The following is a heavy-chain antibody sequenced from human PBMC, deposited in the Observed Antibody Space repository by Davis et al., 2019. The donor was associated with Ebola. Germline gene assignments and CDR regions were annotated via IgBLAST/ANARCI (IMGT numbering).Heavy chain of an antibody. CDR1: GFKFSSYS. CDR2: ISGSATST. V-gene: IGHV3-21*03. Sequence: GESLKISCAASGFKFSSYSMNWVRQAPGKGLEWVSYISGSATSTFYADSVKGRFTISRDNARDSLYLRMDSLRVEDTAIYYCARDAFSLSRYDTEDHWGQGTLVTVSS. D-gene: IGHD3-9*01. CDR3: ARDAFSLSRYDTEDH. J-gene: IGHJ4*02.